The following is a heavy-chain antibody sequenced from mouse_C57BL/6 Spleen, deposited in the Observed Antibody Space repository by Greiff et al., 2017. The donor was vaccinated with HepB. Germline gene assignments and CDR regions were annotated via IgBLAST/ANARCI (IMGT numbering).Heavy chain of an antibody. D-gene: IGHD2-4*01. CDR1: GFTFSSYG. Sequence: EVQVVESGGDLVKPGGSLKLSCAASGFTFSSYGMSWVRQTPDKRLEWVATISSGGSYTYYPDSVKGRFTISRDNAKNTLYLQMSSLKSEDTAMYYCARHGRYDYDDAMDYWGQGTSVTVSS. CDR3: ARHGRYDYDDAMDY. CDR2: ISSGGSYT. V-gene: IGHV5-6*01. J-gene: IGHJ4*01.